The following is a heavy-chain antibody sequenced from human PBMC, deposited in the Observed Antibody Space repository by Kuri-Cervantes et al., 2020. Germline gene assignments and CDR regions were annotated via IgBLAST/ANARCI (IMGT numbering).Heavy chain of an antibody. V-gene: IGHV3-53*05. CDR3: ARENIVVPNGVYFDY. CDR1: GFTVSSNY. CDR2: IYSGGST. J-gene: IGHJ4*02. D-gene: IGHD5-12*01. Sequence: GESLKISCAASGFTVSSNYMSWVRQAPGKGLEWVSVIYSGGSTYYADSVKGRFTISRDNSKNTLYLQMNSLRAEDTAVCYCARENIVVPNGVYFDYWGQGTLVTVSS.